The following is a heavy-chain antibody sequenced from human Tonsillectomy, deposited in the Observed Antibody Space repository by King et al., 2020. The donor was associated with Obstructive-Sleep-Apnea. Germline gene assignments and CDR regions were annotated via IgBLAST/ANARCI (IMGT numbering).Heavy chain of an antibody. CDR3: ARRGGYCTNGVCYGTYFDY. CDR1: GYTFTSYW. D-gene: IGHD2-8*01. CDR2: IYPGDSDT. V-gene: IGHV5-51*01. J-gene: IGHJ4*02. Sequence: QLVQSGAEVKKPGESLKISCKASGYTFTSYWIGWVRQMPGKGLEWMGSIYPGDSDTRYNPSFQGQVTISADKSISTAYLQWSSLKASDTAMYYCARRGGYCTNGVCYGTYFDYWGQGTLVTVSS.